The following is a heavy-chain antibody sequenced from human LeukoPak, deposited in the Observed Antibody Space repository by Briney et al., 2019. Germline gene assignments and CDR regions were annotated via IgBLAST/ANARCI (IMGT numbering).Heavy chain of an antibody. CDR1: GDPISSHSGYK. V-gene: IGHV4-61*08. D-gene: IGHD3-3*01. CDR2: VYYSGTT. Sequence: SETLSLTCTVSGDPISSHSGYKWNWIRQAPGKGLEWIGYVYYSGTTSYNPSVNGRVTISVDTSKNQFSLKLTSVTAADTAVYYCAREWSAFDYWGQGALVTVSS. CDR3: AREWSAFDY. J-gene: IGHJ4*02.